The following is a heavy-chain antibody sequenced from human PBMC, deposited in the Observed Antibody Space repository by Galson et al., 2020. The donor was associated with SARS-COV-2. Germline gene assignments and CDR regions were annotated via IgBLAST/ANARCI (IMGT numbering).Heavy chain of an antibody. CDR2: INLSNGNT. D-gene: IGHD3-16*01. V-gene: IGHV1-18*01. CDR3: ASESLDFFGMDV. CDR1: GYTFKSYG. J-gene: IGHJ6*02. Sequence: ASVKVSCKASGYTFKSYGISWVRQAPGQGLEWMGGINLSNGNTYYPQKFRGRVTVTVDTSTTTTYMELRSLKSDDTAMYYCASESLDFFGMDVWGQGTTVTVSS.